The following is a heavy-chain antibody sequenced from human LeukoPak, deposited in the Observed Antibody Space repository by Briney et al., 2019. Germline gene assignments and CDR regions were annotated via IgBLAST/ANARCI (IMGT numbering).Heavy chain of an antibody. CDR1: GFTFDKYP. CDR2: VTENGGTT. CDR3: TQDYMGSYLA. V-gene: IGHV3-43*02. D-gene: IGHD1-26*01. Sequence: GGSLRLSCAASGFTFDKYPMHWVRQPPGKGLEWVALVTENGGTTFYVGSVKGRFTISRDNSKNSVYLQMNSLISEDTALYYCTQDYMGSYLAWGQGTLVTVSS. J-gene: IGHJ5*02.